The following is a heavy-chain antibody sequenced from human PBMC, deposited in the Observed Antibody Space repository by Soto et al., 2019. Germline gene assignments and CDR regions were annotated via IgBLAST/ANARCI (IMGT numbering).Heavy chain of an antibody. V-gene: IGHV3-23*01. D-gene: IGHD4-4*01. J-gene: IGHJ4*02. CDR2: ISGSGSST. CDR3: AKCRDGYSYKDY. Sequence: EVQLLESGGGLVQPGGSLRLSCVASGFTFSSYAMSWVRQAPGKGLEWVSAISGSGSSTYYTDSVKGRFTISRDNSKNTLYLQMNSLRAEDTAVYYCAKCRDGYSYKDYWGQGTLVTVSS. CDR1: GFTFSSYA.